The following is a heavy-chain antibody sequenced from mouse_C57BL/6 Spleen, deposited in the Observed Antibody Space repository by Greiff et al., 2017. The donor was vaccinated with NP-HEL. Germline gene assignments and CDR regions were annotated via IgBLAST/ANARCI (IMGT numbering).Heavy chain of an antibody. CDR3: ARDDYGSSYEGYYAMDY. Sequence: QVQLKQSGAELVKPGASVKISCKASGYAFSSYWMNWVKQRPGKGLEWIGQIYPGDGDTNYNGKFKGKATLTADKSSSTAYMQLSSLTSEDSAVYFCARDDYGSSYEGYYAMDYWGQGTSVTVSS. V-gene: IGHV1-80*01. D-gene: IGHD1-1*01. CDR1: GYAFSSYW. CDR2: IYPGDGDT. J-gene: IGHJ4*01.